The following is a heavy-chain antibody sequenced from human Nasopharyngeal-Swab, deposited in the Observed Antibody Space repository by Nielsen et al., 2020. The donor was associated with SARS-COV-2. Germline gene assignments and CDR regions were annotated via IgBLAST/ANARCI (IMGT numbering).Heavy chain of an antibody. V-gene: IGHV4-59*01. CDR3: ARDYSFSYGMDV. CDR1: GGSISSYF. Sequence: SETLSLTCTVSGGSISSYFWSWIRRPPGKGLEWIGYMYHSGNTNYNPSLKSRVTISVDTSKNQFSLKLSSVTAADTAVYYCARDYSFSYGMDVWGQGTTVTVSS. D-gene: IGHD4-11*01. J-gene: IGHJ6*02. CDR2: MYHSGNT.